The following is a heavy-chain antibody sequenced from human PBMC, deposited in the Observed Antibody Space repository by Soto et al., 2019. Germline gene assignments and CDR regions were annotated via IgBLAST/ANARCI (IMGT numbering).Heavy chain of an antibody. Sequence: SETLSLTCAVYGGSFSGYYWSWIRQPPGKGLEWIGEINHSGSTNYNPSLKSRVTISVDTSKNQFSLKLSSVTAADTAVYYGARVPNWGSGAVDIWGQGTMVTVSS. V-gene: IGHV4-34*01. J-gene: IGHJ3*02. D-gene: IGHD7-27*01. CDR3: ARVPNWGSGAVDI. CDR1: GGSFSGYY. CDR2: INHSGST.